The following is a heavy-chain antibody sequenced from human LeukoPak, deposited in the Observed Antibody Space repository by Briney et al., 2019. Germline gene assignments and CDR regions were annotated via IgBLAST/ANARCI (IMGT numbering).Heavy chain of an antibody. D-gene: IGHD3-22*01. Sequence: GGSLRLSCAASGFTFSSYAMSWVRQAPGKGLERVGRIKSKSDGESSEYAAPVKGRFTFSRDDSKNTLYLQMNSLKTEDTAVYYCAKDRSGYYNHDYWGQGTLVTVSS. CDR3: AKDRSGYYNHDY. J-gene: IGHJ4*02. CDR1: GFTFSSYA. CDR2: IKSKSDGESS. V-gene: IGHV3-15*01.